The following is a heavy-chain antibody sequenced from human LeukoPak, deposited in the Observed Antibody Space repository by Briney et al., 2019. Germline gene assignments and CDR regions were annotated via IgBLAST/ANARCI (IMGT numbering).Heavy chain of an antibody. Sequence: GSLRLSCAASGFTFSMYWMSWVRQAPGKGLEWVANIKQDGSEKYYVDSVKGRFTISRDNAKNSLYLQMSSLRAEDTAVYYCARDKEEGPTKFDYWGQGTLVTVSS. D-gene: IGHD1-26*01. V-gene: IGHV3-7*03. CDR2: IKQDGSEK. CDR3: ARDKEEGPTKFDY. J-gene: IGHJ4*02. CDR1: GFTFSMYW.